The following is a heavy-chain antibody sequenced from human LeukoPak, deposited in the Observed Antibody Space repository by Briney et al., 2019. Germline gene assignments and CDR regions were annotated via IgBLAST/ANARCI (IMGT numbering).Heavy chain of an antibody. V-gene: IGHV1-46*01. Sequence: SVKVSCKASGYTFTSYYMHWVRQAPGQGLEWMGIINPSGGSTSYAQKFQGRVTMTRDTSTSTVYMELSSLRSEDTAVYYCARSGYVGGYHDSSGYDYFDYWGQGTLVTVSS. J-gene: IGHJ4*02. CDR3: ARSGYVGGYHDSSGYDYFDY. D-gene: IGHD3-22*01. CDR1: GYTFTSYY. CDR2: INPSGGST.